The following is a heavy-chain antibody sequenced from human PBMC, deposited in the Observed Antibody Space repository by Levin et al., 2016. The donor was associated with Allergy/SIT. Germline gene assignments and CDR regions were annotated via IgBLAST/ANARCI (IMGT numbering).Heavy chain of an antibody. CDR1: GFTFSSYS. CDR2: ISSSSSYI. CDR3: ARAPLYYDILTGYSTSYYYYGMDV. Sequence: GGSLRLSCAASGFTFSSYSMNWVRQAPGKGLEWVSSISSSSSYIYYADSVKGRFTISRDNAKNSLYLQMNSLRAEDTAVYYCARAPLYYDILTGYSTSYYYYGMDVWGQGTTVTVSS. V-gene: IGHV3-21*01. J-gene: IGHJ6*02. D-gene: IGHD3-9*01.